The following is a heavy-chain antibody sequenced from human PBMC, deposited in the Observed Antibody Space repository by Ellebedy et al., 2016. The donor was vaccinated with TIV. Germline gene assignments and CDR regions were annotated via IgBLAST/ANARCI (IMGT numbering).Heavy chain of an antibody. CDR3: ASGCSSTSCYGNYYYYYGMDV. V-gene: IGHV1-2*02. CDR1: GYTFTGYY. CDR2: INPNSGGT. J-gene: IGHJ6*02. D-gene: IGHD2-2*01. Sequence: AASVKVSCKASGYTFTGYYMHWARQAPGQGLEWMGWINPNSGGTNYAQKFQGRVTMTRDTSISTAYMELSRLRSDDTAVYYCASGCSSTSCYGNYYYYYGMDVWGQGTTVTVSS.